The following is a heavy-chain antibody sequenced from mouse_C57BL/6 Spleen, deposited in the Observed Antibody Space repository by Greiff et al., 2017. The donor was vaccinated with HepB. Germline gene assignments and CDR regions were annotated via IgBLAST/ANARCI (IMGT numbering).Heavy chain of an antibody. J-gene: IGHJ2*01. V-gene: IGHV1-15*01. Sequence: VQLKESGAELVRPGASVTLSCKASGYTFTDYEMHWVKQTPVHGLEWIGAIDPETGGTAYNQKFKGKAILTADKSSSTAYMELRSLTSEDSAVYYWKRYYYGSSYDYYFDYWGQGTTLTVSS. CDR2: IDPETGGT. CDR1: GYTFTDYE. CDR3: KRYYYGSSYDYYFDY. D-gene: IGHD1-1*01.